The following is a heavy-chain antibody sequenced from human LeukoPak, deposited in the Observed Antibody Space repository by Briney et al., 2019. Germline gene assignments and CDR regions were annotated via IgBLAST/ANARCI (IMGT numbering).Heavy chain of an antibody. Sequence: HGGSLRLSCGASGFTFNISAINWVRQAPGKGLEWVSSISASGSGTFYADSVKGRFAISRDNSRNMVFLLMNTLRAEDTAIYYCAKVITDCSSTSCFLPYAFDFWGQGTMVAVSS. CDR3: AKVITDCSSTSCFLPYAFDF. CDR2: ISASGSGT. D-gene: IGHD2-2*01. J-gene: IGHJ3*01. CDR1: GFTFNISA. V-gene: IGHV3-23*01.